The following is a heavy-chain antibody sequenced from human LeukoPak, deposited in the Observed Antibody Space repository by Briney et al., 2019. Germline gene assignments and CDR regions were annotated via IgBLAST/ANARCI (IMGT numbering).Heavy chain of an antibody. D-gene: IGHD2-21*02. V-gene: IGHV1-18*01. J-gene: IGHJ5*02. CDR3: ARVPSTVNWFDP. CDR1: GYTFTSYG. Sequence: ASVKVSCKASGYTFTSYGISWVRQAPGQGLEWMGWISAYNGNTNYAQKLQGRVTMTTDTSTGTAYMELRSLRSDDTAVYYCARVPSTVNWFDPWGQGTLVTVSS. CDR2: ISAYNGNT.